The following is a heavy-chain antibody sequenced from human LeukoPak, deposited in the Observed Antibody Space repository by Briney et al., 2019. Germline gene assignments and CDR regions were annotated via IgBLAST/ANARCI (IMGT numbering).Heavy chain of an antibody. J-gene: IGHJ3*02. CDR1: GFPFSSYS. V-gene: IGHV3-7*03. CDR3: AREDDSSGTEYLVFDI. D-gene: IGHD3-22*01. CDR2: IKPDGTTK. Sequence: GGSLRLSCAASGFPFSSYSMTWVRQAPGKGLEWVANIKPDGTTKFYVDSVKGRFTISRDNALNSLYLQMNSLRAEDTAIYYCAREDDSSGTEYLVFDIWGQGTMVTVSS.